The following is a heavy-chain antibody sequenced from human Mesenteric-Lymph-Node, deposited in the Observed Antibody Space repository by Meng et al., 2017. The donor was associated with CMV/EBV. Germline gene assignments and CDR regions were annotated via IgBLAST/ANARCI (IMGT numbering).Heavy chain of an antibody. CDR1: GYTFTSYD. Sequence: CKASGYTFTSYDINWVRQSTGQGLEWMGWMSPHSGDTGYAQKFQGRVTMTRDTSISTAYLELSSLRFEDTATYYCARGLGYSSSGAFWGQGTLVTVSS. D-gene: IGHD6-13*01. J-gene: IGHJ4*02. CDR2: MSPHSGDT. CDR3: ARGLGYSSSGAF. V-gene: IGHV1-8*01.